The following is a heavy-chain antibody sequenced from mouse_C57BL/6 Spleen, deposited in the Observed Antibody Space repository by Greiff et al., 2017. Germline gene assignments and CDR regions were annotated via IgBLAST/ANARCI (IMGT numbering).Heavy chain of an antibody. J-gene: IGHJ1*03. Sequence: VQLQQPGAELVKPGASVKLSCKASGYTFTSYWMQWVKQRPGQGLEWIGEIDPSDSYTNYNQKFKGKATLTVDTSSSTAYMQLSSLTSEDSAVYYCARGGIYDGYPWYFDVWGTGTTVTVSS. D-gene: IGHD2-3*01. CDR1: GYTFTSYW. CDR3: ARGGIYDGYPWYFDV. V-gene: IGHV1-50*01. CDR2: IDPSDSYT.